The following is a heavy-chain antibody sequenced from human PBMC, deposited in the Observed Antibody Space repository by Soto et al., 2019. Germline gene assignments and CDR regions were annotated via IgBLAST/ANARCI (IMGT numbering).Heavy chain of an antibody. V-gene: IGHV4-59*01. Sequence: SETLSLTCTVSGGSISSYYWSWIRQPPGKGLEWIGYIYYSGSTNYNPSLKSRVTISVDTSKNQFSLKLSSVTAADTAVYYFASLVVDYVWGSYRSQFTFDYWGQGTLVTVSS. J-gene: IGHJ4*02. CDR3: ASLVVDYVWGSYRSQFTFDY. CDR2: IYYSGST. D-gene: IGHD3-16*02. CDR1: GGSISSYY.